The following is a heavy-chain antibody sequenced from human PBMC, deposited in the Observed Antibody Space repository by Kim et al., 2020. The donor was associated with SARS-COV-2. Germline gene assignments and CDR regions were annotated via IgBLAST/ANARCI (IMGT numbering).Heavy chain of an antibody. CDR3: ARGVDTVMAPPTNYFDY. Sequence: SETLSLTCTVSGGSISSGVYYWSWIRQHPGRGLEWIGYIYYSGSTYHNPSLKSRVTISVDTSKNQFSLKLSSVTAADTAVYYCARGVDTVMAPPTNYFDYWGQGTLVTVSS. CDR2: IYYSGST. CDR1: GGSISSGVYY. J-gene: IGHJ4*02. V-gene: IGHV4-31*03. D-gene: IGHD5-18*01.